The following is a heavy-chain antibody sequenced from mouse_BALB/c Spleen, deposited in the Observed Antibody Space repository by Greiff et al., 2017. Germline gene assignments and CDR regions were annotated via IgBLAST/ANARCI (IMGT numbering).Heavy chain of an antibody. Sequence: VQLQQSGAELVRPGTSVKVSCKASGYAFTNYLIEWVKQRPGQGLEWIGVINPGSGGTNYNEKFKGKATLTADKSSSTAYMQLSSLTSDDSAVYFCARAYYRYAFAYWGQGTLVTVSA. V-gene: IGHV1-54*01. D-gene: IGHD2-14*01. J-gene: IGHJ3*01. CDR3: ARAYYRYAFAY. CDR1: GYAFTNYL. CDR2: INPGSGGT.